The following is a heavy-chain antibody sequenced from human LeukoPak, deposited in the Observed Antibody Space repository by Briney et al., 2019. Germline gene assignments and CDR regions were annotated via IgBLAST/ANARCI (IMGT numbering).Heavy chain of an antibody. V-gene: IGHV1-18*01. Sequence: GASVKVSCKASGYTFTSYGISWVRQAPGQGLEWMGWISAYNGNTNYAQKLQGRVTMTTDTSTSTAYMELRSLRSDDTAVYYCARDLGIAAAGLRTDYWGQGTLVTVSS. CDR3: ARDLGIAAAGLRTDY. D-gene: IGHD6-13*01. J-gene: IGHJ4*02. CDR2: ISAYNGNT. CDR1: GYTFTSYG.